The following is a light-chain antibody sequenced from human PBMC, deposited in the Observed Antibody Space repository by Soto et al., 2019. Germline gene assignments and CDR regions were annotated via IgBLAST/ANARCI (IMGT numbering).Light chain of an antibody. J-gene: IGLJ2*01. CDR3: SAYAGSNNLVV. Sequence: QSALTQPPSASGSPGQSVTISCTRTTSDVGRYDYVSWYQHHPGKVPKLIIYAVTKRPSGVPDRFSGSKSGNTASLTVSGLQAEDEADYYCSAYAGSNNLVVFGGGTKLTVL. CDR1: TSDVGRYDY. V-gene: IGLV2-8*01. CDR2: AVT.